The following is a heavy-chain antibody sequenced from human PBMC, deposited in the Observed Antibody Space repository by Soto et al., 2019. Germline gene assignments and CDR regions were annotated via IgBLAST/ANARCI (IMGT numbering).Heavy chain of an antibody. Sequence: QVQLVQSGAEVKKPGSSVKVSCKASGGTFSSYAISWVRQAPGQGLEWMGGIIPIFGTANYAQKFQGRVTITADESTSTAYMELSGLRSEDTAVYYCAGEGRQAARRWFDYWGQGTLVTVSS. CDR1: GGTFSSYA. CDR2: IIPIFGTA. CDR3: AGEGRQAARRWFDY. D-gene: IGHD6-6*01. J-gene: IGHJ4*02. V-gene: IGHV1-69*01.